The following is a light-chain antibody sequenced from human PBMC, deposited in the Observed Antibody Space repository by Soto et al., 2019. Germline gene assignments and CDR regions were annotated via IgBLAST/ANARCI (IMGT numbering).Light chain of an antibody. J-gene: IGKJ5*01. V-gene: IGKV3-11*01. CDR1: QRIGDY. CDR2: DAS. Sequence: DIVLTQSPATLSLSPGERATLSCRASQRIGDYLVWYQQRPGQAPRLLIYDASNRAAGTPARFSGSGSGSDYTLTISSLQPDDFAVYYCQQRYVWPITFGQGTRLDIK. CDR3: QQRYVWPIT.